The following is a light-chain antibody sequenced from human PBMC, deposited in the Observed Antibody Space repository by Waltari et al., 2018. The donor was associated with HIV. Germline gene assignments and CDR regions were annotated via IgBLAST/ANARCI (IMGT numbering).Light chain of an antibody. CDR3: CSYAGTVI. CDR1: SSYVGGYTY. Sequence: QSALTQPASVSGSPGQSITISCTGTSSYVGGYTYVSWYQHYPGKAPKLIIYDVYKRPSGVSDRFSGSKSVNTASLTISGLQTEDEADYYCCSYAGTVIFGGGTKLTVL. J-gene: IGLJ2*01. CDR2: DVY. V-gene: IGLV2-23*02.